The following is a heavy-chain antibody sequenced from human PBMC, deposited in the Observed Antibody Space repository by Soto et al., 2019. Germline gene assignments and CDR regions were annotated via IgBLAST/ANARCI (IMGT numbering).Heavy chain of an antibody. D-gene: IGHD6-13*01. V-gene: IGHV1-69*02. CDR2: IIPILGIA. J-gene: IGHJ6*03. Sequence: SVKVSCKASGGTFSSYTISWVRQAPGQGLEWMGRIIPILGIANYAQKFQGRVTITADKSTSTAYMELSSLRSEDTAVYYCATDPSYSSSWYSFHYYYYMDVWGKGTTVTVSS. CDR3: ATDPSYSSSWYSFHYYYYMDV. CDR1: GGTFSSYT.